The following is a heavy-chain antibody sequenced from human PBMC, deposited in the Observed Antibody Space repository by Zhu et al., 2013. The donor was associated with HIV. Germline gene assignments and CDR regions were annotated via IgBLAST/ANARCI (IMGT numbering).Heavy chain of an antibody. CDR3: AKEGGYIDY. V-gene: IGHV3-30*18. Sequence: VQLVESGGGVVQPGRSLRLSCAASGFTFSSYGMHWVRQAPGKGLEWVAVISYDGSNKYYADSVKGRFTISRDNSKNTLYLQMNSLRAEDTAVYYCAKEGGYIDYVGPGNPGHRLL. D-gene: IGHD2-15*01. J-gene: IGHJ4*02. CDR2: ISYDGSNK. CDR1: GFTFSSYG.